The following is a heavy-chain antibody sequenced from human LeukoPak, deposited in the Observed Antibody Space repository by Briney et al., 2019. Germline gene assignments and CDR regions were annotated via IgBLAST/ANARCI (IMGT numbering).Heavy chain of an antibody. CDR2: ITSIFGTA. Sequence: SVKVSCKASGGTFSSYAISWVRQAPGQGLEWMGGITSIFGTANYAQKFQGRVTITADESTSTAYMELSSLRSEDTAVYYCAQTNYGSGSWDYWGQGTLVTVSS. CDR3: AQTNYGSGSWDY. CDR1: GGTFSSYA. J-gene: IGHJ4*02. V-gene: IGHV1-69*13. D-gene: IGHD3-10*01.